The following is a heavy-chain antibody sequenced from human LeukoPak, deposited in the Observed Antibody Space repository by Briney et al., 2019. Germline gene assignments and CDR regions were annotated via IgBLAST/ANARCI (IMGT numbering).Heavy chain of an antibody. D-gene: IGHD3-10*01. V-gene: IGHV5-51*01. CDR2: IYPGDSET. Sequence: GESLKISCKGSGYSFTTYWIGWVRQVPGKGLEWMGIIYPGDSETSHSPSFQGQVAISADKSISTVYLQWSSLKASDTAMYYCARAYYYGSGSYLPAYWGQGTLVTVSS. CDR3: ARAYYYGSGSYLPAY. J-gene: IGHJ4*02. CDR1: GYSFTTYW.